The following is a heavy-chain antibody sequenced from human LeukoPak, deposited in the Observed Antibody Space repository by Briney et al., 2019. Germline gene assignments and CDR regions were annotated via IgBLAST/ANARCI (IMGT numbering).Heavy chain of an antibody. CDR1: GFTFSSYA. V-gene: IGHV3-23*01. CDR3: ASEVGSSCRRCFDW. D-gene: IGHD1-26*01. Sequence: PGGSLRLSCAASGFTFSSYAMSWVRQAPGKGLEWVSGISDSGSSTNYADSVKGRFIISRDNSKNTLHLQMNSLRAEDTAVYYCASEVGSSCRRCFDWWGQGTLVTVSS. CDR2: ISDSGSST. J-gene: IGHJ4*02.